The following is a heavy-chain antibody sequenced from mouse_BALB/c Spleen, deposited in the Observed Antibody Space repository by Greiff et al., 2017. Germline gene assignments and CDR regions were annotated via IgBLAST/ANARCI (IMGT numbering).Heavy chain of an antibody. D-gene: IGHD2-14*01. CDR1: GYTFSSYW. CDR2: ILPGSGST. CDR3: AREGAIEVRRPFAY. V-gene: IGHV1-9*01. J-gene: IGHJ3*01. Sequence: QVQLQQSGAELMKPGASVKISCKATGYTFSSYWIEWVKQRPGHGLEWIGEILPGSGSTNYNEKFKGKATFTADTSSNTAYMQLSSLTSEDSAVYYCAREGAIEVRRPFAYWGQGTLVTVSA.